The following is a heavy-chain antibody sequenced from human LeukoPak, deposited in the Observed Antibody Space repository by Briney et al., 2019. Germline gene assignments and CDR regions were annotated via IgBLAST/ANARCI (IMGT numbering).Heavy chain of an antibody. CDR3: AKDRPAPRPDWFDP. J-gene: IGHJ5*02. CDR2: ISSSSSYI. CDR1: GFTFSSYS. D-gene: IGHD2-15*01. V-gene: IGHV3-21*01. Sequence: GGSLRLSCAASGFTFSSYSMNWVRQAPGKGLEWVSSISSSSSYIYYADSVKGRFTISRDNSKNTLYLQMNSLRAEDTAVYYCAKDRPAPRPDWFDPWGQGTLVTVSS.